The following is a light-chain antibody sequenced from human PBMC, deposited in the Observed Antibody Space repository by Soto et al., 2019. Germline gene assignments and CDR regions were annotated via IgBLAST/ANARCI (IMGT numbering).Light chain of an antibody. V-gene: IGKV1-27*01. CDR3: QNSRGVALT. CDR2: GAT. CDR1: QDIHSF. J-gene: IGKJ4*01. Sequence: DIEMTQSPSSLSASIGDRVTITCRASQDIHSFLAWYQQRPGSVTKVLIYGATTSQSAVPSRFSGSVCGTDFSLTICCLLPEDVGTYYCQNSRGVALTFGGGTK.